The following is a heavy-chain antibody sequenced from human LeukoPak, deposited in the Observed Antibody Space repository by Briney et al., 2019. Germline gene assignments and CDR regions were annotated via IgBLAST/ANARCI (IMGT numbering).Heavy chain of an antibody. V-gene: IGHV4-61*02. Sequence: PSETLSLTCTVSGGSISSGGYYWSWIRQPAGKGLEYLGRIYSTGSTNYNPSLRSRDTISVDTSKNHFSLKLSSVTAADTAVYYCARDQTYSGSGIYTYFDYWGQGILVTVSS. CDR2: IYSTGST. CDR1: GGSISSGGYY. CDR3: ARDQTYSGSGIYTYFDY. D-gene: IGHD3-10*01. J-gene: IGHJ4*02.